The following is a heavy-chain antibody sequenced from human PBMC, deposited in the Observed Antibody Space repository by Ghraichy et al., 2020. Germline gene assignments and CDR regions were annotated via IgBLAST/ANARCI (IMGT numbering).Heavy chain of an antibody. J-gene: IGHJ3*02. V-gene: IGHV3-30*18. D-gene: IGHD5-12*01. CDR3: AKDFLGYVLAFDI. CDR2: ISYDGSNK. CDR1: GFTFSSYG. Sequence: LSLTCAASGFTFSSYGMHWVRQAPGKGLEWVAVISYDGSNKYYADSVKGRFTISRDNSKNTLYLQMNSLRAEDTAVYYWAKDFLGYVLAFDIWGQGTMVTVSS.